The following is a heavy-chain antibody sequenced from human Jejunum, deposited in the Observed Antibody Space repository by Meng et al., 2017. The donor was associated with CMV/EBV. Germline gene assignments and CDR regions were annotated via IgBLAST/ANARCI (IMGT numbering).Heavy chain of an antibody. CDR2: ARNVGNYI. D-gene: IGHD2-2*01. CDR1: SNYG. J-gene: IGHJ4*02. V-gene: IGHV3-21*01. Sequence: SNYGINWVRQAPGKGLEWVSSARNVGNYIYYADSVKGRFTISRDNAKNSLYLQMNSLRAEDTAVYYCASALGYCSSTSCQYYFDYWGQGTLVTVSS. CDR3: ASALGYCSSTSCQYYFDY.